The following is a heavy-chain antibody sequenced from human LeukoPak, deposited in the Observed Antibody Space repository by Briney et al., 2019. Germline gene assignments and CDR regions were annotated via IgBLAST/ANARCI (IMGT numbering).Heavy chain of an antibody. CDR3: ARDNTNSSVFDY. CDR2: INPSGGTT. J-gene: IGHJ4*02. D-gene: IGHD6-6*01. V-gene: IGHV1-46*01. Sequence: ASVKVSCKASGYTFTSYYIHWVRQAPGQGLEWMGIINPSGGTTSYAQKFQGRVTMTRDMSTSPVYMELSSLSSEDTAVYYCARDNTNSSVFDYWGQGTLVTVSS. CDR1: GYTFTSYY.